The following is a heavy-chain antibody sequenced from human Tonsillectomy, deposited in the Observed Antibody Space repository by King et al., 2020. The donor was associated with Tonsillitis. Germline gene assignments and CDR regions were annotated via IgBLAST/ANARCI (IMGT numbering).Heavy chain of an antibody. J-gene: IGHJ6*02. Sequence: QLVQSGAEVKKPGSSVKVSCKASGGTFSNYAISWVRQAPGQGLEWMGRIIPMLDIANYAQNFQGRVTTTADKSTSTAYMELSSLRSEDTAVYYCAKWSTGGPYYFYSGMDVWGQGTTVTVSS. V-gene: IGHV1-69*04. D-gene: IGHD5/OR15-5a*01. CDR1: GGTFSNYA. CDR3: AKWSTGGPYYFYSGMDV. CDR2: IIPMLDIA.